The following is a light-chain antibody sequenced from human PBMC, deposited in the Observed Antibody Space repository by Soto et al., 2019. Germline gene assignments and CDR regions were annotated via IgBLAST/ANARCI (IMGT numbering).Light chain of an antibody. J-gene: IGKJ1*01. CDR1: QSVASSY. V-gene: IGKV3-15*01. CDR2: GAS. CDR3: QQYNNWPGT. Sequence: EVVLTQSPGTLSLSPGERVTLSCRASQSVASSYLAWYQQKPGRAPRLLIFGASIRATGIPARFSGSGSGTEFTLTIGSLQSEDCALYYCQQYNNWPGTFGQGTKVEI.